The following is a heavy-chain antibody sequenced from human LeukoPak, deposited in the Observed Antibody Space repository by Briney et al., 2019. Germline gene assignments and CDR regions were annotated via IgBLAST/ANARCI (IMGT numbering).Heavy chain of an antibody. V-gene: IGHV3-21*01. J-gene: IGHJ4*02. CDR3: AGAPDTAMVTPIDY. CDR1: GFTFSSYS. CDR2: ISSSSSYI. D-gene: IGHD5-18*01. Sequence: PGGSLRPSCAASGFTFSSYSMNWVRQAPGKGLEWVSSISSSSSYIYYADSVKGRFTISRDNAKNSLYLQMNSLRAEDTAVYYCAGAPDTAMVTPIDYWGQGTLVTVSS.